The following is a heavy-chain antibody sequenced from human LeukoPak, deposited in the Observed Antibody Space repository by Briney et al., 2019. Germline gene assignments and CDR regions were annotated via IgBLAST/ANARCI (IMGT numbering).Heavy chain of an antibody. D-gene: IGHD2-2*01. Sequence: PGGSLRLSCEASGFTFGSFAMSWVRQAPGKGLEWLSGISASGHYIYCADSVKGRFTISRDNSKNTLYIEMNSLRAEDTAVYYCARDGSWGDYQFYFYTDVWGKGTTVTVSS. V-gene: IGHV3-23*01. CDR3: ARDGSWGDYQFYFYTDV. CDR1: GFTFGSFA. CDR2: ISASGHYI. J-gene: IGHJ6*03.